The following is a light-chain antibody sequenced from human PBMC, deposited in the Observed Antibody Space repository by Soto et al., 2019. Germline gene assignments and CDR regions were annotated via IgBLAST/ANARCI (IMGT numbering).Light chain of an antibody. CDR3: ATWDDSLRGPV. CDR1: SSNIGGNF. J-gene: IGLJ3*02. V-gene: IGLV1-47*02. Sequence: QSVLTQPPSASGTPGRRLTISCSGSSSNIGGNFVSWYQQQVAGTAHKLLIYSNNQRPSGVPDRFSGSKSGTSASLAISGLRSEDEADYFCATWDDSLRGPVFGGGTKLTVL. CDR2: SNN.